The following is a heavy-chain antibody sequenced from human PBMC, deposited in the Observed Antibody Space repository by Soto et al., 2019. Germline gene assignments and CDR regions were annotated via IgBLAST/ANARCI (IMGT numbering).Heavy chain of an antibody. Sequence: QMQLVQSGAEVRMPGSSVKVSCKASGGTFSTYSINWVRQAPGQGLEWMGGIIPLFGTTNYAQKFKGRVTITADESTSTAYMELSSLRAEDAAVYYCARGTTHGSSWYFWFDPCGQGTLVTVSS. J-gene: IGHJ5*02. D-gene: IGHD6-13*01. CDR3: ARGTTHGSSWYFWFDP. CDR1: GGTFSTYS. CDR2: IIPLFGTT. V-gene: IGHV1-69*01.